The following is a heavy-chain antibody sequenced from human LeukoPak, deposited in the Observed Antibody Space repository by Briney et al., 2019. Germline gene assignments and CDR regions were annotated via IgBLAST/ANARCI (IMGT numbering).Heavy chain of an antibody. CDR2: IYYSGST. D-gene: IGHD6-19*01. CDR3: ARDVKSSGWSYYYYGMDV. J-gene: IGHJ6*02. V-gene: IGHV4-39*07. CDR1: GGSISSSSYY. Sequence: PSETLSLTCTVSGGSISSSSYYWGWIRQPPGKGLEWIGSIYYSGSTYYNPSLKSRVTISVDTSKNQFSLKPSSVTAADTAVYYCARDVKSSGWSYYYYGMDVWGQGTTVTVSS.